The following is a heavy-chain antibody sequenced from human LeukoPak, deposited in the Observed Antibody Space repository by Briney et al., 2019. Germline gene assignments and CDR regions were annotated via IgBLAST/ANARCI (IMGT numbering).Heavy chain of an antibody. D-gene: IGHD3-10*01. CDR2: ISGSGGST. V-gene: IGHV3-23*01. Sequence: AGGSLRLSCAASGFTFSSYAMSWVRQAPGKGLEWVSAISGSGGSTYYADSVKGRFTISRDNAKNSLYLQMNSLRAEDTALYYCAMTYGSGTYYITWGQGTLVTVSS. CDR1: GFTFSSYA. J-gene: IGHJ4*02. CDR3: AMTYGSGTYYIT.